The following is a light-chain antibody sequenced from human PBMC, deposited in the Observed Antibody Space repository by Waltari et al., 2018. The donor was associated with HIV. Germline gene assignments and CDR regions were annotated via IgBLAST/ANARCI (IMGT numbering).Light chain of an antibody. CDR1: QSLLHSNGYNY. Sequence: EIVMTQSPLSLPVTPGEPASISCRSSQSLLHSNGYNYLDWYLQKPGQSPQLLIYMGSNRASGVPDRFSGSESDTDFTLKISRVEAEDVGVYYCMQALQTPITFGQGTRLEIK. CDR2: MGS. V-gene: IGKV2-28*01. CDR3: MQALQTPIT. J-gene: IGKJ5*01.